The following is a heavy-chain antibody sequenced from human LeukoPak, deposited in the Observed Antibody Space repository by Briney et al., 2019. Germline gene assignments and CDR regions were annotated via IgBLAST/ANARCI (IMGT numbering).Heavy chain of an antibody. J-gene: IGHJ4*02. CDR2: IYYSGST. D-gene: IGHD3-22*01. Sequence: SETLSLTCTVSGGSISSGGYYWSWIRQHPGKGLEWIGYIYYSGSTYYNPSLKSRVTISVDTSKNQFSLKLSSVTAADTAVYYCAREVGDSSDPMGYFDYWGQGTLVTVSS. CDR1: GGSISSGGYY. V-gene: IGHV4-31*03. CDR3: AREVGDSSDPMGYFDY.